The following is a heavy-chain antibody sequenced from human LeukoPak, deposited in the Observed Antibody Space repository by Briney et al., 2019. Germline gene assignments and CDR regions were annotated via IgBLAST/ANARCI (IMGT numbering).Heavy chain of an antibody. J-gene: IGHJ4*02. CDR3: AILYDDYDYYFDY. D-gene: IGHD4-17*01. Sequence: SETLSLTCAVSGESISGYYWSWIRQPPGKGLEWIGEINHSGSTNYNPSLKSRVTISVDTSKNQFSLKLSSVTAAATAVYYCAILYDDYDYYFDYWGQGTLVTVSS. CDR1: GESISGYY. CDR2: INHSGST. V-gene: IGHV4-34*01.